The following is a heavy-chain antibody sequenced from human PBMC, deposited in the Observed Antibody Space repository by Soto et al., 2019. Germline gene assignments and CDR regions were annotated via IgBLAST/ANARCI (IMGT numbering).Heavy chain of an antibody. CDR3: ARRPRGLLQRSEYSAY. CDR1: GGSISSRTFW. D-gene: IGHD2-21*01. CDR2: MYYSGSS. V-gene: IGHV4-39*01. J-gene: IGHJ4*02. Sequence: SETLSLTCSVSGGSISSRTFWWAWIRQPPGKGLEWIGDMYYSGSSYSSPSLKSRVTLSVDTSKNQLSLKLNSVTAADTAVYYCARRPRGLLQRSEYSAYSCQGNLVTLFS.